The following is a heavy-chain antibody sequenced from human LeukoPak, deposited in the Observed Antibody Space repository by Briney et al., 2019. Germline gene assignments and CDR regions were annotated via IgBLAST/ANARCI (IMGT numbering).Heavy chain of an antibody. Sequence: GGSLRLSCAASGFTFSSYWMSWVRQAPGKGLEWVSSISAGGDFAYYGDSVKGRFTMSRDNAKNSLHPQMNSLRAEDTAVYFCAKRGVVIRVILVGFHKEAYYFDSWGQGALVTVSS. CDR3: AKRGVVIRVILVGFHKEAYYFDS. V-gene: IGHV3-21*04. J-gene: IGHJ4*02. D-gene: IGHD3-22*01. CDR2: ISAGGDFA. CDR1: GFTFSSYW.